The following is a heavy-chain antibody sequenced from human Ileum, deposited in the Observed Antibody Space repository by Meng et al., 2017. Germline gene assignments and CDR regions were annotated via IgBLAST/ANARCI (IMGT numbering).Heavy chain of an antibody. CDR3: VRDQGIQLWRFDY. CDR1: AGSISSSSYY. Sequence: SETLSLTCTVSAGSISSSSYYWGWLRQPPGKGLEWIGSIYYSGSTYYNPSLKSRVTISVDTSKNQFALKLRSVTAADTAVYYCVRDQGIQLWRFDYWGQGTLVTVSS. J-gene: IGHJ4*02. D-gene: IGHD5-18*01. V-gene: IGHV4-39*06. CDR2: IYYSGST.